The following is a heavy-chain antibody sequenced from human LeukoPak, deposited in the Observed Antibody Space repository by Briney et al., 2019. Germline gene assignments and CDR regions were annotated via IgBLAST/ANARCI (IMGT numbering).Heavy chain of an antibody. D-gene: IGHD6-19*01. CDR2: IRFDATNK. V-gene: IGHV3-30*02. Sequence: PGGSLRLSCAASGFIFSGSSMHWVRQAPGKGLEWVCFIRFDATNKYYADSVKGRFTISRDNSKNTLYLQMNSLRAEDTAVYYCARDPGGSSGWSQLGYWGQGTLVTVSS. CDR3: ARDPGGSSGWSQLGY. CDR1: GFIFSGSS. J-gene: IGHJ4*02.